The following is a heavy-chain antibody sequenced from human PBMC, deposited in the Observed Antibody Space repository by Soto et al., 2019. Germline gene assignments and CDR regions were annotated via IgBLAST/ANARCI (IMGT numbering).Heavy chain of an antibody. CDR3: AREGSITIFGVVADAFDI. V-gene: IGHV1-46*01. CDR1: GYTFTSYY. Sequence: ASVKVSCKASGYTFTSYYMHWVRQAPGQGLEWMGIINPSGGSTSYAQKFQGRVTMTRDTSTSTVYMELSSLRSEDTAVYYCAREGSITIFGVVADAFDIWGQGTMVT. J-gene: IGHJ3*02. CDR2: INPSGGST. D-gene: IGHD3-3*01.